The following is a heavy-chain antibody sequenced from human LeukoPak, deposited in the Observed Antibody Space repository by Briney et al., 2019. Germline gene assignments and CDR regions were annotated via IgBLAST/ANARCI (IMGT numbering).Heavy chain of an antibody. J-gene: IGHJ3*02. CDR3: ARDTVVGGTDAFDI. V-gene: IGHV4-4*07. CDR2: IYMSGYT. Sequence: SETLSLTCTVSGGSLSNHYWSWIRQSAGKRLEWIGRIYMSGYTNYKPSLKNRVTMSVDTSKNQFSLQLSSVTAADTAVYYCARDTVVGGTDAFDIWGQGTTVTVSS. CDR1: GGSLSNHY. D-gene: IGHD6-19*01.